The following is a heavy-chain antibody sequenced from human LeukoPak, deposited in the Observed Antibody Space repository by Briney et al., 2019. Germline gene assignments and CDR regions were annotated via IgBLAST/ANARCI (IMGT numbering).Heavy chain of an antibody. J-gene: IGHJ4*02. V-gene: IGHV3-21*01. CDR3: ARDLDSSSGVRIDY. CDR2: ISSSSSYI. D-gene: IGHD6-13*01. CDR1: GFTFSSYS. Sequence: GSLRLSCAASGFTFSSYSMNWVRQAPGKGLEWVSSISSSSSYIYYADSVKGRFTISRDNAKNSLFLQMNSLRAEDTAVYYCARDLDSSSGVRIDYWGQGTLVTVSS.